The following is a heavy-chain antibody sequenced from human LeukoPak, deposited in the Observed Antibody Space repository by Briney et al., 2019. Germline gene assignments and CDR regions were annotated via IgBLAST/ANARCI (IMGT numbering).Heavy chain of an antibody. J-gene: IGHJ4*02. D-gene: IGHD2-2*01. CDR3: ARSPPAPKQFDS. V-gene: IGHV4-4*09. CDR1: GFTFSSYA. CDR2: IFPSGSS. Sequence: GSLRLSCVASGFTFSSYAMTWVRQAPGKGLEWIGYIFPSGSSNYDPSLKSRVTMSVDTSKNQISLKLYSVIAADTAVYYCARSPPAPKQFDSWGQGILVTVSS.